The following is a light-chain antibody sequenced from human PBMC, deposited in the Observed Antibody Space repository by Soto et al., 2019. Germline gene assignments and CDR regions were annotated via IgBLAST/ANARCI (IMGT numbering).Light chain of an antibody. J-gene: IGLJ1*01. CDR3: SSYTSSSTRRV. V-gene: IGLV2-14*01. CDR1: SSDVGRYKY. Sequence: QSVLTQPASVSGSPGQSITISCTGTSSDVGRYKYVSWYQQHPGKAPKLMIYDVSNRPSGVSNRFSGSKSGNAASLTISGLQAEDEADYYCSSYTSSSTRRVFGTGTKLTVL. CDR2: DVS.